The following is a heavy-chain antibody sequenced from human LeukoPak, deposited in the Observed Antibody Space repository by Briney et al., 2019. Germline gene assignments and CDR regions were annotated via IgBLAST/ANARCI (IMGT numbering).Heavy chain of an antibody. D-gene: IGHD3-22*01. Sequence: GGSLRLSCAASGFTFSSCAMTWVRQAPGKGLEWVSVISGSGGSTYYADSVKGRFTISRDNSKNTLCLQMNSLRAEDTAVYYCAKYDSSGYYFDYWGQGTLVTVSS. J-gene: IGHJ4*02. V-gene: IGHV3-23*01. CDR1: GFTFSSCA. CDR3: AKYDSSGYYFDY. CDR2: ISGSGGST.